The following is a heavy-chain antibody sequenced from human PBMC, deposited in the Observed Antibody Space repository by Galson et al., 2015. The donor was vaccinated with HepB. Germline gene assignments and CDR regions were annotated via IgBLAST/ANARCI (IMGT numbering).Heavy chain of an antibody. CDR3: ARVPVDTAMVPTGPDY. V-gene: IGHV3-11*06. J-gene: IGHJ4*02. D-gene: IGHD5-18*01. CDR2: ISSSSSYT. CDR1: GFTFSDYY. Sequence: SLRLSCAASGFTFSDYYMSWIRQAPGKGLEWVSYISSSSSYTNYADSVKGRFTISRDNAKNSLYLQMNSLRAEDTAVYYCARVPVDTAMVPTGPDYWGQGTLVTVSS.